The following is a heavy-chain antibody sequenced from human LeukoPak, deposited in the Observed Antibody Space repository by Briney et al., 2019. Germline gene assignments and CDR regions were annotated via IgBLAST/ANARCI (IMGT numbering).Heavy chain of an antibody. CDR2: IYYSGST. V-gene: IGHV4-30-4*01. D-gene: IGHD6-13*01. J-gene: IGHJ5*02. Sequence: PSQTLSLTCTVSGGSISSGDYYWSWIRQPPGKGLEWIGYIYYSGSTYYNPSLKSRVTISVDTSKNQFSLKLSSVTAADTAEYYCARDVGQQLPGVNWFDPWGQGTLVTVSS. CDR1: GGSISSGDYY. CDR3: ARDVGQQLPGVNWFDP.